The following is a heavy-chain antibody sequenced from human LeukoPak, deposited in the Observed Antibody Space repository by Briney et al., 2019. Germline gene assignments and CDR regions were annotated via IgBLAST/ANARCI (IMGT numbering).Heavy chain of an antibody. V-gene: IGHV1-69*13. J-gene: IGHJ4*02. Sequence: ASVKVSCKASGGTFSSYAISWVRQAPGQGLEWMGGIIPIFGTANYAQKFQGRVTITADESTSTAYMELSSLRSEDTAVYYCARGYTDSSGWYQVDYWGQGTLVTVSS. CDR1: GGTFSSYA. D-gene: IGHD6-19*01. CDR2: IIPIFGTA. CDR3: ARGYTDSSGWYQVDY.